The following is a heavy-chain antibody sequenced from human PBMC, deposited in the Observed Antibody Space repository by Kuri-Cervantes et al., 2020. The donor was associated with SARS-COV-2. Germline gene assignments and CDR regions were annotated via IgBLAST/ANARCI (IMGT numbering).Heavy chain of an antibody. CDR1: GFTFSSYG. V-gene: IGHV3-23*01. CDR3: TTNKWSKFDFWNTHYTSYYFDN. Sequence: GGSLRLSCAASGFTFSSYGMSWVRQAPGKGLEWVSGTSVGGASTYYADSVKGRFTISRDNSKNMLYLQMSSLRIEGTAVYYCTTNKWSKFDFWNTHYTSYYFDNWGPGTQVTVSS. CDR2: TSVGGAST. J-gene: IGHJ4*02. D-gene: IGHD3-3*01.